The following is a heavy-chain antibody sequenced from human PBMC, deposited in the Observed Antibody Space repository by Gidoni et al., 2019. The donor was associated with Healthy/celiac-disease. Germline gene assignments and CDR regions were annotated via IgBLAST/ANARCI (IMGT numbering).Heavy chain of an antibody. J-gene: IGHJ4*02. V-gene: IGHV3-64D*08. Sequence: EVQLVESGGGLVQPGGSLRLSCSASGFTFSSYAMHWVRQAPGKGLEYVSAISSNGGSTYYADSVKGRFTTSRDNSKNTLYLQMSSLRAEDTAVYYCVKGKQWLVAYFDYWGQGTLVTVSS. D-gene: IGHD6-19*01. CDR1: GFTFSSYA. CDR3: VKGKQWLVAYFDY. CDR2: ISSNGGST.